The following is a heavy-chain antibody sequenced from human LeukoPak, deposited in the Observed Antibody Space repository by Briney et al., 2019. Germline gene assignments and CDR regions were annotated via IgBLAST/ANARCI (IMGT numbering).Heavy chain of an antibody. V-gene: IGHV4-61*02. J-gene: IGHJ4*02. CDR1: GGSISSGSYY. CDR2: IYTSGST. D-gene: IGHD3-3*01. CDR3: ARTDISITIFGVVIPYYFDY. Sequence: SETLSLTCTVSGGSISSGSYYWSWIRQPAGKGLEWIGRIYTSGSTNYNPSLKSRVTISVDTSKNQFSLKLSSVTAADTAVYYCARTDISITIFGVVIPYYFDYWGQGTLVTVSS.